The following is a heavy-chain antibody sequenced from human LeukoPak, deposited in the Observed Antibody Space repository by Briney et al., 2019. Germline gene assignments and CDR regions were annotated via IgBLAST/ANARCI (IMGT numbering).Heavy chain of an antibody. CDR1: GFTFTTYW. J-gene: IGHJ6*03. CDR3: AKNGDRGAYCSGGSCYPYYYYNMDV. CDR2: IKQDGSEK. D-gene: IGHD2-15*01. Sequence: GGSLRLSCVGSGFTFTTYWMSWVRQAPGKGLEWVANIKQDGSEKYYVDSVKGRFTISRDNANNSLYLQMNSLRAEDTAIYYCAKNGDRGAYCSGGSCYPYYYYNMDVWGKGTTVTISS. V-gene: IGHV3-7*03.